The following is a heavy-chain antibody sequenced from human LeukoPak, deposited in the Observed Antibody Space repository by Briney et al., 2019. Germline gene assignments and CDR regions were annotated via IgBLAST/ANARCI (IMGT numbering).Heavy chain of an antibody. Sequence: GGSLRLSCAASGFTFSSYGMHWVRQAPGKGLEWVAFIRYDGSNKYYADSVKGRFTISRDNSKNTLYLQMNSLRAEDTAVYYCAPGGIVGATTIDYWGQGTLVTVSS. D-gene: IGHD1-26*01. CDR3: APGGIVGATTIDY. CDR1: GFTFSSYG. V-gene: IGHV3-30*02. J-gene: IGHJ4*02. CDR2: IRYDGSNK.